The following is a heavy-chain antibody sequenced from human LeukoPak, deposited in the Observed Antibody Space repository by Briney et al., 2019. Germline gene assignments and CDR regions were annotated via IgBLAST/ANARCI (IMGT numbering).Heavy chain of an antibody. CDR2: ISSSSSTI. D-gene: IGHD3-10*01. CDR1: GFTFSSYS. J-gene: IGHJ3*02. Sequence: GGSLRLSCAASGFTFSSYSMNWVRQAPGKGLEWVSYISSSSSTIYYADSVKGRFTISRDNAKNSLYLQMNSLRAEDTAVYYCALPYFGAGVDAFDIWGQGTRVAVSS. CDR3: ALPYFGAGVDAFDI. V-gene: IGHV3-48*04.